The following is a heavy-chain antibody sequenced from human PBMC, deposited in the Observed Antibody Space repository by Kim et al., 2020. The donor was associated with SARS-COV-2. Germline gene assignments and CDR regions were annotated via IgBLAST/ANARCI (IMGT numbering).Heavy chain of an antibody. Sequence: GESLKISCQGSGYSVSNHWLGWVRQMPGKGLEWMAIIYLSNSIAKYTPSFRGQVTISADKSISTAYLQWSSPEASDNAIYYCAGALDGTFYWNSWGQGTLVTVSS. V-gene: IGHV5-51*01. CDR3: AGALDGTFYWNS. CDR1: GYSVSNHW. CDR2: IYLSNSIA. D-gene: IGHD1-1*01. J-gene: IGHJ4*02.